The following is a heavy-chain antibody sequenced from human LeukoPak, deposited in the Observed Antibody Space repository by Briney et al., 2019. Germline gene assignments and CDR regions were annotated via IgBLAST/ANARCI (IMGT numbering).Heavy chain of an antibody. J-gene: IGHJ4*02. CDR2: ISNSGDDT. D-gene: IGHD3-16*01. CDR3: AKDTWASHYGFDY. V-gene: IGHV3-23*01. CDR1: DFTFRSYA. Sequence: EGSLRLSCAASDFTFRSYAMSWVRQAPGKGLEWVSGISNSGDDTYFADSVKGRFTISRDNSKNTLYLQMNSLRAEDTAVYFCAKDTWASHYGFDYWGQGALVTVSS.